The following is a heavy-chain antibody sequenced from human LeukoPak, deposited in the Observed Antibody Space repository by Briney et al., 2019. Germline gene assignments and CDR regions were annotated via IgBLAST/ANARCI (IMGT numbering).Heavy chain of an antibody. J-gene: IGHJ5*02. CDR3: ARGRYCSITSCYDWFDP. D-gene: IGHD2-2*01. CDR1: GGSISSYY. V-gene: IGHV4-34*01. Sequence: SETLSLTCTVSGGSISSYYWSWIRQPPGKGLEWLGEINHSGSTNYNPSLKSRVTISVDTSKNQFSLKLSSVTAADTAVYYCARGRYCSITSCYDWFDPWGQGTLVTVSS. CDR2: INHSGST.